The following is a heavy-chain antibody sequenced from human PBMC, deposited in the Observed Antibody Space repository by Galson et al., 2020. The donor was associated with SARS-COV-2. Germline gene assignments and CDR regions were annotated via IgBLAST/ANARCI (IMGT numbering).Heavy chain of an antibody. V-gene: IGHV3-9*01. CDR2: IGVNGRVL. CDR3: AKADCTGDCFIIDF. Sequence: GGSLRLSCSASGFDFQNFDMHWVRQRPGEGLEWVSGIGVNGRVLGYTDSVQGRFTISRDNARNSLHLQVNSLRADDAAFYYCAKADCTGDCFIIDFWGQGILVTVSS. J-gene: IGHJ4*02. CDR1: GFDFQNFD. D-gene: IGHD2-21*02.